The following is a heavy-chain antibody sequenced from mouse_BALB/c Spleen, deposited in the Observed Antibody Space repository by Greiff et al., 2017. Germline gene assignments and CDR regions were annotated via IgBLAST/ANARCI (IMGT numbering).Heavy chain of an antibody. V-gene: IGHV14-3*02. Sequence: VQLQQSGAELVKPGASVKLSCTASGFNIKDTYMHWVKQRPEQGLEWIGRIDPANGNTKYDPKFQGKATITADTSSNTAYLQLSSLTSEDTAVYYCSRDGTNWDDWFAYWGQGTLVTVSA. CDR3: SRDGTNWDDWFAY. CDR1: GFNIKDTY. D-gene: IGHD4-1*01. CDR2: IDPANGNT. J-gene: IGHJ3*01.